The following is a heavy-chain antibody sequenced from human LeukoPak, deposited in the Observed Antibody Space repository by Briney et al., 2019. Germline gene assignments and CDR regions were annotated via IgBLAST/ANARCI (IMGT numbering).Heavy chain of an antibody. D-gene: IGHD3-9*01. CDR1: GFTFSSYS. CDR3: ARDRRYFDLGYGMDV. CDR2: ISSSSSYI. Sequence: GGSLRLSCAASGFTFSSYSMNWVRQAPGKGLEWVSSISSSSSYIYYADSVKGRFTISRDNAKNSLYLQMNSLRAEDTAVYYCARDRRYFDLGYGMDVWGQGTTVTVSS. V-gene: IGHV3-21*01. J-gene: IGHJ6*02.